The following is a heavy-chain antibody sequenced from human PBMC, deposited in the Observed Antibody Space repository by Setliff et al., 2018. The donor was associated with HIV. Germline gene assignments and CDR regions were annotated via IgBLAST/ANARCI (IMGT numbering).Heavy chain of an antibody. J-gene: IGHJ4*02. CDR2: IHYNGRT. CDR3: ATWRGVGATA. D-gene: IGHD1-26*01. Sequence: PSETLSLTCTVSGDSITNDDYYWGWIRQPPGKGLEWIAIIHYNGRTYYDPSLKSRVTIFVDTSKTQFYLKLRSVTASDTAVYYCATWRGVGATAWGQGTLVTVSS. CDR1: GDSITNDDYY. V-gene: IGHV4-39*01.